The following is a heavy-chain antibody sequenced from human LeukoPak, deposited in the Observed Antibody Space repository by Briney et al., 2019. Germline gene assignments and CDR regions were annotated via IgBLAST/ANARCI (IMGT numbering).Heavy chain of an antibody. CDR2: IYYSGSI. CDR1: GASISSYY. J-gene: IGHJ4*02. V-gene: IGHV4-59*01. CDR3: ARENPSGYYNRPIDY. D-gene: IGHD3-22*01. Sequence: PSETLSLICTVSGASISSYYWSWIRQPPGKGLELIGDIYYSGSIKYNPSLESRVTMSVDTSKNQFSLKLSSVTAADTAIYYCARENPSGYYNRPIDYWGQGTLVTVSS.